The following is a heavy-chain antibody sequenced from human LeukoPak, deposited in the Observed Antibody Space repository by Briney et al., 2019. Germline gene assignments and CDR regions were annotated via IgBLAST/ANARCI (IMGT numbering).Heavy chain of an antibody. J-gene: IGHJ4*02. CDR2: INQGGSEK. V-gene: IGHV3-7*01. Sequence: GGSLRLSCAASGFTFSSYWMSWVRQAPEKGLEWVANINQGGSEKYYVDSVRGRFTISRDNAKNSLYLQMNSLRADDTAVYYCARDVAALDSWGQGTLVTVSS. CDR1: GFTFSSYW. D-gene: IGHD6-6*01. CDR3: ARDVAALDS.